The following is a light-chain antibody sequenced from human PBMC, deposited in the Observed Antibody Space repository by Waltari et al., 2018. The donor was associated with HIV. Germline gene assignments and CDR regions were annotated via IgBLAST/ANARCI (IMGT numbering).Light chain of an antibody. Sequence: IVLTQSPGTLSLSPGERATLSCRASQSISSYSLAWYQQKPGQAPRLLIYGASTRATGIPDRFSGSGSGTDFTLTITRLEPEDFAVYYCQQYGNSPITFGQGTRLELK. CDR1: QSISSYS. J-gene: IGKJ5*01. CDR2: GAS. CDR3: QQYGNSPIT. V-gene: IGKV3-20*01.